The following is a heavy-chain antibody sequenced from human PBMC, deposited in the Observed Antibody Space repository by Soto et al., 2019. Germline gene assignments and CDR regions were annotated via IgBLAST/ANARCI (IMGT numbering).Heavy chain of an antibody. CDR1: GFTFSSYG. V-gene: IGHV3-33*01. J-gene: IGHJ4*02. CDR2: IWYDGSNK. Sequence: QVQLVESGGGVVQPGRSLRLSCAASGFTFSSYGMHWVRQAPGKGLEWVAVIWYDGSNKYYADSVKGRFTISRDNSKNTLYLQMNSLRAEDTAVYYCARDRYLRAYCGGDCSYYFDYWGQGTLVTVSS. D-gene: IGHD2-21*02. CDR3: ARDRYLRAYCGGDCSYYFDY.